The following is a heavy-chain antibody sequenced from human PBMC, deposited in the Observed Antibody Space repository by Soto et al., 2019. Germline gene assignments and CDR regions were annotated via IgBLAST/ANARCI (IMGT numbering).Heavy chain of an antibody. Sequence: QVQLQESGPGLVKPSGTLSLTCAVSGGSISTSNWWSWVRQPPGKGLEWIGEDYHSGSTNYNPSFKSRVPMSIDKSKTLFSLKFNSVTAAATALDYCARTSTRGTRFDYWGQGSLVTVSS. CDR3: ARTSTRGTRFDY. D-gene: IGHD1-1*01. V-gene: IGHV4-4*02. J-gene: IGHJ4*02. CDR2: DYHSGST. CDR1: GGSISTSNW.